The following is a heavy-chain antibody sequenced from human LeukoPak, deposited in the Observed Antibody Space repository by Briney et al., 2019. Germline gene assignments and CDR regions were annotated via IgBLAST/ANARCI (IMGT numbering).Heavy chain of an antibody. Sequence: SETLSLTCTVSGGSIRSSSYYWGWIRQPPGKGLEWIGNIYYGENTYYNPSLKSRVTISIDTSSNQFCLKLSSLTAADTAVYYCARRDDSSGYHKIFDYWGQGTLVTVSS. CDR3: ARRDDSSGYHKIFDY. J-gene: IGHJ4*02. CDR1: GGSIRSSSYY. CDR2: IYYGENT. D-gene: IGHD3-22*01. V-gene: IGHV4-39*01.